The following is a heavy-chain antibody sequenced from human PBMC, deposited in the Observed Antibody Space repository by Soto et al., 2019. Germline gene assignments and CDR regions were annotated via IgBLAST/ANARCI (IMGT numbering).Heavy chain of an antibody. Sequence: GSSVKVSCKASGFTFTSSAVQWVRQARGQRLEWIGWIVVGSGNTNYAQKFQGRVTITADESTSTAYMELSSLRSEDTAVYYCASAAVTISGGFGDAFDIWGQGTMVTVSS. D-gene: IGHD4-17*01. CDR3: ASAAVTISGGFGDAFDI. CDR2: IVVGSGNT. J-gene: IGHJ3*02. V-gene: IGHV1-58*01. CDR1: GFTFTSSA.